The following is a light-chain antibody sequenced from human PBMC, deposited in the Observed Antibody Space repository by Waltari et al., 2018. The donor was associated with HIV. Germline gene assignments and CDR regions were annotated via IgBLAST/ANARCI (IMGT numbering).Light chain of an antibody. V-gene: IGLV1-44*01. CDR2: SNE. J-gene: IGLJ2*01. CDR1: RSNIVSTT. CDR3: AAWDVSLNGLV. Sequence: QSVLTQPPSASGTPGQRVTISCSGRRSNIVSTTVNWYPQLPGTAPKLLIYSNEQRPSGVPDRFSGSKSGTSASLAISGLQSEDEAGYYCAAWDVSLNGLVFGGGTKLTVL.